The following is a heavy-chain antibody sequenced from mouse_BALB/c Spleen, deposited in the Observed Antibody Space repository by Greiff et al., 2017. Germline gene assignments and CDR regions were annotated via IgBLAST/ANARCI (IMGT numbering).Heavy chain of an antibody. Sequence: VQLKQSGAELVKPGASVKLSCTASGFNIKDTYMHWVKQRPEQGLEWIGRIDPANGNTKYDPKFQGKATITADTSSNTAYLQLSSLTSEDTAVYYCARSITTVSDYWGQGTTLTVSS. CDR3: ARSITTVSDY. J-gene: IGHJ2*01. CDR2: IDPANGNT. D-gene: IGHD1-1*01. CDR1: GFNIKDTY. V-gene: IGHV14-3*02.